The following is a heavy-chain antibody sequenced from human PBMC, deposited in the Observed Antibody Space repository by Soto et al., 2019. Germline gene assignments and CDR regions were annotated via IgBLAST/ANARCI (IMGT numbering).Heavy chain of an antibody. CDR1: GFTFDDYA. CDR2: ISWNSGSI. V-gene: IGHV3-9*01. Sequence: LRLSCAASGFTFDDYAMHWVRQAPGKGLEWVSGISWNSGSIGYADSVKGRFTISRDNAKNSLYLQMNSLRAEDTALYYCAKDIMVYAIGQIDYWGQGTLVTVSS. D-gene: IGHD2-8*01. CDR3: AKDIMVYAIGQIDY. J-gene: IGHJ4*02.